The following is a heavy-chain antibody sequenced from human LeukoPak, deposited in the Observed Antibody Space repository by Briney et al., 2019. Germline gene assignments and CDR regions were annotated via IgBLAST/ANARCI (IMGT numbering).Heavy chain of an antibody. V-gene: IGHV1-2*02. CDR2: INPNSGGT. CDR3: ARNQPFGYSYGSGTRDAFDI. CDR1: GYTFTGYY. D-gene: IGHD5-18*01. Sequence: ASVKVSCKASGYTFTGYYIHWVRQAPGQGLEWVGWINPNSGGTNYAQKFQGRVTMTSDTFISTGFMELSRLRSDDTAVYYCARNQPFGYSYGSGTRDAFDIRGQGTMITVSS. J-gene: IGHJ3*02.